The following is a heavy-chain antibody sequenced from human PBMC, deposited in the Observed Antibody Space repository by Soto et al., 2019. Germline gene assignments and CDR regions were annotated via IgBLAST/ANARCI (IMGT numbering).Heavy chain of an antibody. CDR3: AKLAHDSSGYPA. Sequence: EVQLLESGGGLVQTGGSLRLSCAGSGFTFGSYAMSWVRQAPGKGLEWVSSISGSGGSTYYADSVKGRFTISRDNSKNTLYVQMNSLRAEDTAVYYCAKLAHDSSGYPAWGQGTLVTVSS. CDR2: ISGSGGST. CDR1: GFTFGSYA. D-gene: IGHD3-22*01. J-gene: IGHJ5*02. V-gene: IGHV3-23*01.